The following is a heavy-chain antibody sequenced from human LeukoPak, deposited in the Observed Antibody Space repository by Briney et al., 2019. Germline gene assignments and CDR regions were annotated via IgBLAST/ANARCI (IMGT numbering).Heavy chain of an antibody. V-gene: IGHV4-39*07. D-gene: IGHD6-13*01. CDR1: GGSISSSSYY. J-gene: IGHJ4*02. CDR2: IYYSGST. CDR3: AGRYSSSWYYFDY. Sequence: SETLSLTCTVSGGSISSSSYYWGWIRQPPGKGLEWIGSIYYSGSTYYNPSLKSRVTISVDTSKNQFSLQLSSVTAADTAVYYCAGRYSSSWYYFDYWGQGTLVTVSS.